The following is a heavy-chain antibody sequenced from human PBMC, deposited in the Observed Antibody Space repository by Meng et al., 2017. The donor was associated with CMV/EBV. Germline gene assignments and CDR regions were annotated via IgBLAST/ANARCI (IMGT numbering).Heavy chain of an antibody. D-gene: IGHD4-17*01. CDR1: GFTFDRYT. V-gene: IGHV3-21*01. CDR2: ISSTGTFI. J-gene: IGHJ4*02. CDR3: AGVAYDYGDRHFAY. Sequence: GESLKISCAASGFTFDRYTMAWVRQAPGKGLEWVSSISSTGTFIHYADSVEGRFTIARDNTKTSLYLQMDTLIAEDTAVYYCAGVAYDYGDRHFAYWGQGALVTVSS.